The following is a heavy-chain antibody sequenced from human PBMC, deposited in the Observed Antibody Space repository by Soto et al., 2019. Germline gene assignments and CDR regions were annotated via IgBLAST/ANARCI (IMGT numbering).Heavy chain of an antibody. Sequence: SETLSLTCTLSGGSFSSGGFYWGWIRQCPGKGLEWIGHIFNTATTRYNPPLRSRLSMSIDTSANLFSMRLSSVTATDTAIYYCARGFYGSGGPDLWGRGTLVTVSS. CDR1: GGSFSSGGFY. CDR3: ARGFYGSGGPDL. D-gene: IGHD3-10*01. J-gene: IGHJ5*02. CDR2: IFNTATT. V-gene: IGHV4-31*03.